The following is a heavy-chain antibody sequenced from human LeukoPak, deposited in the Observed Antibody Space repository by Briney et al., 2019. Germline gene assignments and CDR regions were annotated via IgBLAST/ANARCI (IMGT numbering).Heavy chain of an antibody. CDR2: ISAYNGNT. CDR3: ARLYCSGGSCYSWAYDWFDP. Sequence: ASVKVSCKASGYTFTSYGISWVRQAPGQGLEWMGWISAYNGNTNYAQKLQGRVTMTTDTSTSTAYMELRSLRSDDTAVYYCARLYCSGGSCYSWAYDWFDPWGQGTLVTVSS. D-gene: IGHD2-15*01. CDR1: GYTFTSYG. J-gene: IGHJ5*02. V-gene: IGHV1-18*01.